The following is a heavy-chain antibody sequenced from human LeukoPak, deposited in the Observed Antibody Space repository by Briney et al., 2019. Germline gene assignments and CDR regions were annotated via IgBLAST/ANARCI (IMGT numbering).Heavy chain of an antibody. J-gene: IGHJ5*02. D-gene: IGHD3-10*01. Sequence: GGSLRLSCTASGFTFSSYAMTWVRQAPGKGLEWVSTINDSGGSTFYADSVKGRFTISRDNSKNTLHLQMNSLRAEDTALYYCANCVTLLLVETWGQGTLVTVSS. CDR2: INDSGGST. V-gene: IGHV3-23*01. CDR1: GFTFSSYA. CDR3: ANCVTLLLVET.